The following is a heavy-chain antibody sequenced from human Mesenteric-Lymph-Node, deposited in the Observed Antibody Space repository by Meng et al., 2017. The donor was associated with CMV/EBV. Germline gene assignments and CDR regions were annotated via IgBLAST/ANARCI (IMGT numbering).Heavy chain of an antibody. Sequence: GESLKISCAASGFTFSSYAMHWVRQAPGKGLEWVAVISYDGSNKYYADSVKGRFTISRDNAKNTLYLQMNSLRLEDTALYYCARGRFTSDYWGQGTLVTVSS. CDR1: GFTFSSYA. CDR3: ARGRFTSDY. D-gene: IGHD4-17*01. CDR2: ISYDGSNK. J-gene: IGHJ4*02. V-gene: IGHV3-30-3*01.